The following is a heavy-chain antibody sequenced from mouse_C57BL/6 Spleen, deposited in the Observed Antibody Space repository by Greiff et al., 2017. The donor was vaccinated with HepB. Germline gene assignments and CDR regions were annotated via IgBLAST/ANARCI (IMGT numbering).Heavy chain of an antibody. CDR3: AKIGSYYDSSCKSYVDY. Sequence: EVQGVESGGDLVKPGGSLKLSCAASGFTFSSYGMSWVRQTPDKRLEWVATISSGGSYTYYPDSVKGRFTISRDNAKNTLYLQMSSLKSEDTAMYYWAKIGSYYDSSCKSYVDYWGKGTTLTVSS. CDR2: ISSGGSYT. J-gene: IGHJ2*01. V-gene: IGHV5-6*01. CDR1: GFTFSSYG. D-gene: IGHD1-1*01.